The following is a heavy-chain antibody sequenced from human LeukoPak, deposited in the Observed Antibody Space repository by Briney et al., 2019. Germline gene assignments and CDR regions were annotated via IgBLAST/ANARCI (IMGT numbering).Heavy chain of an antibody. Sequence: PSETLSLTCTVSGGSIDSYYWRWIRQPPGKGLEWIGDVNHSGSTNYNPSLKSRVTISVDASEHQFFLKLSSVTAADTAVYYCARVPTYYYDSSGHHGPIDFWGQGTLVTVSS. V-gene: IGHV4-34*01. D-gene: IGHD3-22*01. CDR1: GGSIDSYY. CDR2: VNHSGST. CDR3: ARVPTYYYDSSGHHGPIDF. J-gene: IGHJ4*02.